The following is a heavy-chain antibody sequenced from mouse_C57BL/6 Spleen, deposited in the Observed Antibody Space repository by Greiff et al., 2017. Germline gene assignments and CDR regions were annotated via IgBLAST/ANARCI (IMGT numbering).Heavy chain of an antibody. J-gene: IGHJ4*01. Sequence: QVQLQQPGAELVKPGASVKMSCKASGYTFTSYWITWVKQRPGQGLEWIGDIYPGSGSTNSNEKFKSKATLTVDTSSSTAYMQLSSLTSEDSAVYYCAREEGIYYGNSDYAMDYWGQGTSVTVSS. CDR1: GYTFTSYW. V-gene: IGHV1-55*01. D-gene: IGHD2-1*01. CDR3: AREEGIYYGNSDYAMDY. CDR2: IYPGSGST.